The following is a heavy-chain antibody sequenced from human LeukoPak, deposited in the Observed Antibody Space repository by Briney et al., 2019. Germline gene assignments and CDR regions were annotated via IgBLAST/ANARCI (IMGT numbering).Heavy chain of an antibody. V-gene: IGHV4-39*07. CDR1: CGSISSSSYY. CDR2: IYYSGST. Sequence: SETLSLTCTVSCGSISSSSYYWGWIRQPPGKGLEWIGSIYYSGSTYYNPSLKSRVTISVDTSKNQFSLKLSSVTAADTAVYYCARDRYVWGSYRYPLLDYWGQGTLVTVSS. CDR3: ARDRYVWGSYRYPLLDY. J-gene: IGHJ4*02. D-gene: IGHD3-16*02.